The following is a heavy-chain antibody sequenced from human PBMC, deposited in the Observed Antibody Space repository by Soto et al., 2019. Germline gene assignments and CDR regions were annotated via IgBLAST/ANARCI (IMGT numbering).Heavy chain of an antibody. Sequence: EVQLVESGGGLVKPGGSLRLSCAASGFSFDNSWMSWVRQAPGKGLEWVGRFKIKSDSGTSDYAAPVKGRFTIFRDDSKTTLYLQMNSLITEDTAVYYCTTTYYYGSGTHVGGFWGQGTLVTVSS. J-gene: IGHJ4*02. CDR2: FKIKSDSGTS. CDR3: TTTYYYGSGTHVGGF. V-gene: IGHV3-15*01. CDR1: GFSFDNSW. D-gene: IGHD3-10*01.